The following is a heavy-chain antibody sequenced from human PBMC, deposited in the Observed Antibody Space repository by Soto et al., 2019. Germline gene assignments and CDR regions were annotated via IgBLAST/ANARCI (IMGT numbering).Heavy chain of an antibody. CDR2: ISGTGGNT. CDR1: GFRFSRSA. V-gene: IGHV3-23*01. Sequence: GGSLRLSCVASGFRFSRSAMGWIRQPPGRGLDWVSAISGTGGNTYFADSVEGRFVISRGNSKNSLYLQMNSLRAGDTAVYYCARGGGMSVDYTMDVWGQGTTVTVSS. CDR3: ARGGGMSVDYTMDV. J-gene: IGHJ6*02.